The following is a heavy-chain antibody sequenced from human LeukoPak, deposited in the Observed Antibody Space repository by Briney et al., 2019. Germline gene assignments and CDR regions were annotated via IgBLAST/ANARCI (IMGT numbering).Heavy chain of an antibody. V-gene: IGHV1-2*02. Sequence: ASVKVSCKASGYTFTGYYMHWVRQAPGQGLEWMGWINPNSGGTNYAQKFQGRVTMTRDTSISTAYMELSRLRSDDTAVYYCARVIRITIFGVVTEYFQHWGQSTLVTVSS. CDR2: INPNSGGT. CDR1: GYTFTGYY. D-gene: IGHD3-3*01. CDR3: ARVIRITIFGVVTEYFQH. J-gene: IGHJ1*01.